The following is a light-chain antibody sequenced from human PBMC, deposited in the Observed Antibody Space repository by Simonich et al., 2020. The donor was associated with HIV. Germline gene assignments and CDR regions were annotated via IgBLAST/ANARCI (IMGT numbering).Light chain of an antibody. CDR2: WAS. V-gene: IGKV4-1*01. Sequence: DIVMTQSPDSLAVSLGERATINCKSSQSVLYSSNNKNYLAWYRQKPGQPPQLLIYWASTRESGVPDRFSGSGSGTDFTLTIRSLQAEDVAVYYCQQYYTTPLTFGGGTKVEIK. J-gene: IGKJ4*01. CDR3: QQYYTTPLT. CDR1: QSVLYSSNNKNY.